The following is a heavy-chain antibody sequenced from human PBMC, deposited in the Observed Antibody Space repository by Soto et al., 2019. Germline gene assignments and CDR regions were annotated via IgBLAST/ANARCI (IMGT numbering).Heavy chain of an antibody. Sequence: GGSLILSCPSSGLTFTCYAISWVRQAPGKGLEWVSAISGSGGSTYYADSVKGRFTISRDNSKNTLYLQMNSLRAEDTAVYYCAKGLFVVVPAAPAYYGMDVWGQGT. CDR1: GLTFTCYA. CDR2: ISGSGGST. CDR3: AKGLFVVVPAAPAYYGMDV. D-gene: IGHD2-2*01. V-gene: IGHV3-23*01. J-gene: IGHJ6*02.